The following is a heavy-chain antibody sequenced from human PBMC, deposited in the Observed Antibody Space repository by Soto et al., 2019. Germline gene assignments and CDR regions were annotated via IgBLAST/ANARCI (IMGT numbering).Heavy chain of an antibody. D-gene: IGHD2-2*01. Sequence: ASVKVSCKVSGYTFASYGISWVRQAPGQGLEWMGWISAYNGNTNYAQKLQGRVTMTTDTFTRTAYMEVRSLRSDDTAVYYCAREGTCSSTSCPTYFSFGMDVWGQGTTVTVS. V-gene: IGHV1-18*01. J-gene: IGHJ6*02. CDR2: ISAYNGNT. CDR1: GYTFASYG. CDR3: AREGTCSSTSCPTYFSFGMDV.